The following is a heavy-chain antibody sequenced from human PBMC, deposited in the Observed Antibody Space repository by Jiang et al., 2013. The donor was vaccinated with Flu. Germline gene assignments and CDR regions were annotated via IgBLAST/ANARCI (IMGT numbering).Heavy chain of an antibody. CDR1: GGTFSNYA. CDR3: SRDQLEGFGGVDY. D-gene: IGHD3-10*01. J-gene: IGHJ4*02. CDR2: IIPFLGVT. V-gene: IGHV1-69*04. Sequence: GGTFSNYAVSWVRQAPGHGLEWLGRIIPFLGVTNYAQKFQARVTISADKSTGTAYMDLGSLTSEDTALYYCSRDQLEGFGGVDYWGQGTLVTVSS.